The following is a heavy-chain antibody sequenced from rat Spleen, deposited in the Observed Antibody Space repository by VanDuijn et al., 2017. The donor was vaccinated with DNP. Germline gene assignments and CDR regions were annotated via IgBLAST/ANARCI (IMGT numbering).Heavy chain of an antibody. Sequence: EVQLVESGGGLVQPGRSLKLSCAASGFIFSDYNMAWVRQAPKTGLEWVANIIYDGSRTPYRDSVKGRFSLSRDNAKSTLYLQMDSLRSEDTDTYYCAQYYYYGSYYYGFFDYWGQGVVVTVSS. J-gene: IGHJ2*01. D-gene: IGHD1-12*02. V-gene: IGHV5S10*01. CDR1: GFIFSDYN. CDR3: AQYYYYGSYYYGFFDY. CDR2: IIYDGSRT.